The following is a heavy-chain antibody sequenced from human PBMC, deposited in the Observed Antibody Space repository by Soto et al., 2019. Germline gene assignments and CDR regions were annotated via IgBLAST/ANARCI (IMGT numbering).Heavy chain of an antibody. V-gene: IGHV1-18*01. J-gene: IGHJ4*02. Sequence: ASVKVSCKASGYTFTSYGISWVRQAPGQGLEWMGWINAYNGNTNYAQKFQGRVTMTTDTPTSTAYMELRSLRSDDTAVYYCARDVGYGLIDYWGQGTLVTVSS. CDR2: INAYNGNT. CDR3: ARDVGYGLIDY. CDR1: GYTFTSYG. D-gene: IGHD5-18*01.